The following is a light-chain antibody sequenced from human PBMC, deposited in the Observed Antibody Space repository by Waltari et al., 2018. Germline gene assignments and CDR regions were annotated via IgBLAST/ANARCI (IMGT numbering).Light chain of an antibody. Sequence: DIVMTQTPLSLSVTPGQPASISCTSSQSLLYGNGKTYLHCYLQKEGQSPQLLLYEAFNRFSGVTDRFSASGSGTDVTLKISRVEAEDVGVYYGMKSLHLPMAFGQGTKVEI. CDR2: EAF. J-gene: IGKJ1*01. CDR3: MKSLHLPMA. CDR1: QSLLYGNGKTY. V-gene: IGKV2-29*01.